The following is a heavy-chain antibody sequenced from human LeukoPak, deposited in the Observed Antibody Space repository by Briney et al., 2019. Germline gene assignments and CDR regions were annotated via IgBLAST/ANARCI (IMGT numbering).Heavy chain of an antibody. CDR1: GYTFTSYY. Sequence: ASVKVSCKASGYTFTSYYMHWVRQAPGQGLEWVGIIDPSGGSTSYAQKFQGRVTMTRDTSTSTVYMELSSLRSEDTAVYYCARRSCWGSSTSCLRANWFDPWGRGTLVIVSS. V-gene: IGHV1-46*01. D-gene: IGHD2-2*01. J-gene: IGHJ5*02. CDR2: IDPSGGST. CDR3: ARRSCWGSSTSCLRANWFDP.